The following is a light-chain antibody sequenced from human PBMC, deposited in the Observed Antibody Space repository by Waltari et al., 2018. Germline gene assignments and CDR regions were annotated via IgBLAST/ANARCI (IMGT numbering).Light chain of an antibody. CDR2: EVS. CDR1: SRDVGGYAY. J-gene: IGLJ1*01. CDR3: SSYTSSSTLV. Sequence: QSALTQPASVSGSPGQSLTISCTGTSRDVGGYAYASWYQQHPGKAPRLMIFEVSDRPSGVSNRFSGSKSDNTASLTISGLQAEDEADYYCSSYTSSSTLVFGTGTKVTVL. V-gene: IGLV2-14*03.